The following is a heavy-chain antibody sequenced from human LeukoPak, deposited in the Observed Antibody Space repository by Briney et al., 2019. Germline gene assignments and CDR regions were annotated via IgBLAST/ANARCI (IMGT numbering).Heavy chain of an antibody. CDR1: GFTFSGYA. J-gene: IGHJ4*02. CDR3: TTGPGNSGY. D-gene: IGHD4-23*01. CDR2: IKSKTVGETT. V-gene: IGHV3-15*01. Sequence: GGSLRLSCSASGFTFSGYAMHWVRQAPGKGLEWVGRIKSKTVGETTEYAAPVQGRFTISRDDSENTVYLQMTSLKNEDTAVYYCTTGPGNSGYWGQGTLVTVSS.